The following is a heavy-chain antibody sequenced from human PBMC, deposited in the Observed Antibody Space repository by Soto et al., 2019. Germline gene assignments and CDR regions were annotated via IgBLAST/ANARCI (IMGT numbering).Heavy chain of an antibody. CDR1: GLSFSDYY. J-gene: IGHJ4*02. D-gene: IGHD3-10*02. CDR2: ITSSSSTI. V-gene: IGHV3-11*01. Sequence: QVELVESGGGLVKPGGSLRLSCAASGLSFSDYYMSWIRQAPGKGLEWIAYITSSSSTIYYADSVKGRFTISRNDAKNSLYLQLDSLRAEDTAVYYCATVFRSSNVNYWGQGTLFTVSS. CDR3: ATVFRSSNVNY.